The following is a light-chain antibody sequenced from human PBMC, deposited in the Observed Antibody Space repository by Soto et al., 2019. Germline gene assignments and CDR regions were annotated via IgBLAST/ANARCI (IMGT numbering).Light chain of an antibody. V-gene: IGKV1-5*01. CDR3: QQYYSYPWT. CDR2: DSS. Sequence: DIQMTQSHSTLSASVGDRVTITCRASQSITTWLAWYQQKPREAPKLLIYDSSTFESVVPSRFSGSVSGTEFTLTISILQPEDFGTYYCQQYYSYPWTFGRGTKVDIK. CDR1: QSITTW. J-gene: IGKJ1*01.